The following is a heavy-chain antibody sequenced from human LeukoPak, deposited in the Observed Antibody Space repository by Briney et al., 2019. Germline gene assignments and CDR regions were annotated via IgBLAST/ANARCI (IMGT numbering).Heavy chain of an antibody. CDR2: ISPYNGNT. CDR3: ARGVYSGSFSFDY. Sequence: ASVKLSCKASGYTFTSYDISWVRQAPGQGLEWMGWISPYNGNTNYAQSLQGRVTMTTDTSTTTAYMELRSLRSDDTAVYYCARGVYSGSFSFDYWGQGSLVTVSS. D-gene: IGHD1-26*01. J-gene: IGHJ4*02. V-gene: IGHV1-18*01. CDR1: GYTFTSYD.